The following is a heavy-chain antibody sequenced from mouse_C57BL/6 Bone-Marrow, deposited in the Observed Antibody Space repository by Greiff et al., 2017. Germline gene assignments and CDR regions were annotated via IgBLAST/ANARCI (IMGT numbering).Heavy chain of an antibody. Sequence: LQQPGAELVKPGASVKLSCKASGYTFTSYWMHWVKQRPGQGLVWIGMIHPNSGSTNYNEKFKSKATLTVDKSSSTAYMQLSSLTSEDSAVYYCARERNYWYFDYWGQGTTLTVSS. CDR2: IHPNSGST. D-gene: IGHD1-1*02. J-gene: IGHJ2*01. V-gene: IGHV1-64*01. CDR1: GYTFTSYW. CDR3: ARERNYWYFDY.